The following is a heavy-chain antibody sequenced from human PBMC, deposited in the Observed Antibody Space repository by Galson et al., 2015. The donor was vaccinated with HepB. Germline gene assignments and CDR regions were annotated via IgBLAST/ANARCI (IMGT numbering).Heavy chain of an antibody. CDR1: GFTFSSYA. CDR3: AKDEAGTHDAFDI. V-gene: IGHV3-23*01. Sequence: SLRLSCAASGFTFSSYAMSWVRQAPGKGLEWVSAISGSGGSTYYADSVKGRFTISRDNSKNTLYLQMNSLRAEDTAVYYCAKDEAGTHDAFDIWGQGTMVTVSS. CDR2: ISGSGGST. D-gene: IGHD1/OR15-1a*01. J-gene: IGHJ3*02.